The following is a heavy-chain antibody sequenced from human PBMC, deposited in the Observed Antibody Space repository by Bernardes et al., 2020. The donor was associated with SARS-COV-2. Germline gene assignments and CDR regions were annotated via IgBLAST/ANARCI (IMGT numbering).Heavy chain of an antibody. CDR3: VRESGDYRFDL. D-gene: IGHD4-17*01. J-gene: IGHJ2*01. Sequence: SETLSLTCSVSGGSISSGGYYWTYIRQPAGKGLEWIGRIFTSESTNYNPSLQSRVTILLDTSKNQFSLRLSSVTAADTAVYYCVRESGDYRFDLWGRGTLVTVSS. CDR2: IFTSEST. V-gene: IGHV4-61*02. CDR1: GGSISSGGYY.